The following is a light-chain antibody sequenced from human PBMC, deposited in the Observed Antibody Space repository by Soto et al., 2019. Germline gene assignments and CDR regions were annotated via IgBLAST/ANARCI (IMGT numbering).Light chain of an antibody. CDR2: EVS. CDR3: CSYAGSSTYV. CDR1: SSDVGSYNL. Sequence: QSALTQPASVSGSPGQSITISCTGTSSDVGSYNLVSWYQQHPGKAPKLMIYEVSKRPSGVSNRFSRSKSGNTASLTISGIRAADEADYYCCSYAGSSTYVFGTGTKCTFL. V-gene: IGLV2-23*02. J-gene: IGLJ1*01.